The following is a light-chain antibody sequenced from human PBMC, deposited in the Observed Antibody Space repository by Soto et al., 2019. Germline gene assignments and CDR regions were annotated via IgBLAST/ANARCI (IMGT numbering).Light chain of an antibody. J-gene: IGLJ1*01. V-gene: IGLV1-44*01. CDR3: CSYAGSSSYV. CDR1: SSNIGSNT. CDR2: SNN. Sequence: QSVLTQPPSASGTPVQRVTISCSGSSSNIGSNTVNWYQQLPGTAPKLLIYSNNQRPSGVPDRFSGSKSDNTASLTISGLQADDEADYYCCSYAGSSSYVFGTGTKVTVL.